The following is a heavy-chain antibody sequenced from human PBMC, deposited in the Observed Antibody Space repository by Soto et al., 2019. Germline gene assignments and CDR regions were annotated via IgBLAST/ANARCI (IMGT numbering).Heavy chain of an antibody. CDR3: VKPLYYYDSSGYENELSPPSY. CDR1: GFTFSSYA. CDR2: ISSSSSYI. Sequence: GGSLRLSCAASGFTFSSYAMSWVRQAPGKGLEWVSSISSSSSYIYYADSVKGRFTISRDNAKNSLYLQMNSLRAEDTAVYYCVKPLYYYDSSGYENELSPPSYSGQGTLVTVSS. J-gene: IGHJ4*02. D-gene: IGHD3-22*01. V-gene: IGHV3-21*01.